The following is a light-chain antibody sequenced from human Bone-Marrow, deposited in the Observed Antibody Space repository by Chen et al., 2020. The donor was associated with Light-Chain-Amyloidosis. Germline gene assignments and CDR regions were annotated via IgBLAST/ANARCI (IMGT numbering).Light chain of an antibody. V-gene: IGLV3-25*03. J-gene: IGLJ2*01. Sequence: SYELTQPPSVSVSPGQTARITCSGDDLPTKYAYWYHQKPCQAPVLVIHRDTERPSGISERFSGSSSGTTATLTISGVQAEDEADYHWQSADSSGTYEVIFGGGTKLTVL. CDR1: DLPTKY. CDR2: RDT. CDR3: QSADSSGTYEVI.